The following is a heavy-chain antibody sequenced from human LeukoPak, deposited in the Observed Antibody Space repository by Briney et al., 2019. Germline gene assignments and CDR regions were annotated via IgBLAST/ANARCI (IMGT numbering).Heavy chain of an antibody. J-gene: IGHJ5*02. Sequence: PGESLKISCKGSGYSFTSYWIGWVRQMPGKGLEWTGIIYPGDSDTRYSPSFQGQVTISADKSISTAYLQWSSLKASDTAMYYCARHGIVVVPAAYPNSWFDPWGQGTLVTVSS. CDR1: GYSFTSYW. D-gene: IGHD2-2*01. CDR3: ARHGIVVVPAAYPNSWFDP. CDR2: IYPGDSDT. V-gene: IGHV5-51*01.